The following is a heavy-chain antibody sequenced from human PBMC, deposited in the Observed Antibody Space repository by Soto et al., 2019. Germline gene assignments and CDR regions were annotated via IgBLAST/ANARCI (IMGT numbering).Heavy chain of an antibody. CDR1: GFSLSTSGVG. V-gene: IGHV2-5*01. CDR3: AHRRARIQLWLVEEYWFDP. D-gene: IGHD5-18*01. CDR2: IYWNDDK. Sequence: GSGPTLVNPTQTLTLTCTFSGFSLSTSGVGVGWIRQPPGKALEWLALIYWNDDKRYSPSLKSRLTITKDTSKNQVVLTMTNMDPVDTATYYCAHRRARIQLWLVEEYWFDPWGQGTLVTVSS. J-gene: IGHJ5*02.